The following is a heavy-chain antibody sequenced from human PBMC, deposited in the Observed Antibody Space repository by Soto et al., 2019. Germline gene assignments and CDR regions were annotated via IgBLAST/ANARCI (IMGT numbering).Heavy chain of an antibody. Sequence: ASVKVSCKASGYTFTSYGISWVRQAPGQGLEWMGWISAYNGNTNYAQKLQGRVTMTTDTSTSTAYMELRSLRSDDTAVYYCARDGANGDYAYYYYGMDVWGQGTTLTVSS. V-gene: IGHV1-18*01. J-gene: IGHJ6*02. CDR3: ARDGANGDYAYYYYGMDV. D-gene: IGHD4-17*01. CDR2: ISAYNGNT. CDR1: GYTFTSYG.